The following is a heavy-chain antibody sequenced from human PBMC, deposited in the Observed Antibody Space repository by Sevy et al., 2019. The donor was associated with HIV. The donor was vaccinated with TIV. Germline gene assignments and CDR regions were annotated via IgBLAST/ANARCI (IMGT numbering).Heavy chain of an antibody. CDR3: ARDPGDGYNYNFDY. J-gene: IGHJ4*02. D-gene: IGHD5-12*01. V-gene: IGHV3-11*01. CDR2: ISASGRTI. CDR1: GFTFSDYY. Sequence: GGSLRLSCAASGFTFSDYYMSWIRQAPGKGLEWVSYISASGRTICYADSVRGRFTISRDSSKNSLYLQMNSLRAEETAVYYCARDPGDGYNYNFDYWGQGTLVTVS.